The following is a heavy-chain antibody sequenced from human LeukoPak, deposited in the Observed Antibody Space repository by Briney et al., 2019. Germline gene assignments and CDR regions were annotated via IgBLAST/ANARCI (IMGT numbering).Heavy chain of an antibody. J-gene: IGHJ4*02. CDR1: GYTFATYG. Sequence: ASVKVSCKASGYTFATYGISWVRQAPGQGLEWMGWISAYNGNTNYAQKLQGRVTMTTDTSTSTAYMELRSLRSDDTAVYYCARDYYDSSGYLLFDYWGQGTLVTVSS. V-gene: IGHV1-18*01. CDR3: ARDYYDSSGYLLFDY. D-gene: IGHD3-22*01. CDR2: ISAYNGNT.